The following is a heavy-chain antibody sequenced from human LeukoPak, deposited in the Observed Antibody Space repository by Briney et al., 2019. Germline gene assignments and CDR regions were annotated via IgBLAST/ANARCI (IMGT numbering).Heavy chain of an antibody. CDR1: GFTFSSYG. D-gene: IGHD3-10*01. CDR2: IRYDGSNK. CDR3: AKDFGQLLWFGELFI. J-gene: IGHJ4*02. Sequence: GGSLRLSCAASGFTFSSYGMHWVRQAPGKGLEWVAFIRYDGSNKYYADSVKGRFTISRDNSKNTLYLQMNSLRAEDTAVYYCAKDFGQLLWFGELFIWGQGTLVTVSS. V-gene: IGHV3-30*02.